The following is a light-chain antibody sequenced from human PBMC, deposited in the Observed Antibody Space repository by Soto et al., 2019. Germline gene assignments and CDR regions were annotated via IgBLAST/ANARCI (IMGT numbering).Light chain of an antibody. V-gene: IGKV1-12*01. CDR3: QHADSFPLNT. CDR1: QDISTW. CDR2: DAS. Sequence: DIQMTQSPSFVSASVGDRVTITCRSSQDISTWLAWYQQKPGKAPKLLIYDASSLQSGVPSRFSGSGSGTDFTLTISSLQPEDFATYYCQHADSFPLNTFGQGTQLEVK. J-gene: IGKJ5*01.